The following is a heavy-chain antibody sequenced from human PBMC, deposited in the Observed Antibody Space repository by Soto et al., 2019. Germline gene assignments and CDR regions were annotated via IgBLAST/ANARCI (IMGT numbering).Heavy chain of an antibody. Sequence: ASVKVSCKASGGTFSSYAISWVRQAPGQGLEWMGWISAYNGNTNYAQKLQGRVTMTTDTSTSTAYMELRSLRSDNTAVYYCARGVGSGTYYNQYNWFDPWGQGTLVTVSS. J-gene: IGHJ5*02. CDR1: GGTFSSYA. CDR2: ISAYNGNT. D-gene: IGHD3-10*01. V-gene: IGHV1-18*01. CDR3: ARGVGSGTYYNQYNWFDP.